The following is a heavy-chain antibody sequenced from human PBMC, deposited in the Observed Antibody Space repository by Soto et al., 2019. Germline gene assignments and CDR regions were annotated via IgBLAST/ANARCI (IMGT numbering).Heavy chain of an antibody. CDR2: IIPMFGTT. CDR1: GGSFNGYA. CDR3: ARDAKGETTPFDY. V-gene: IGHV1-69*01. D-gene: IGHD3-10*01. Sequence: QVQLVQSGAEVRKPGSSVKVSCKASGGSFNGYAISWVRQAPGQGLERMGGIIPMFGTTSHAQRFKGRVTITADESTSIVYMEVSSLGSDDTAVYYCARDAKGETTPFDYWGQGTLVTVSS. J-gene: IGHJ4*02.